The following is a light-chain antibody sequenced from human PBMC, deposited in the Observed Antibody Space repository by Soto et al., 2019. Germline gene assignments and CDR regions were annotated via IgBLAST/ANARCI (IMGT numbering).Light chain of an antibody. Sequence: DVQLTQSPSSLSASIGDTVTISCRSSQSITTSVNWYQQKSGRPPALLIYGASALQIGVPHRFSASGSGTDFTFPSTGLQHEDFASYYCQESYSRPRTFGQGTKVDLK. CDR2: GAS. V-gene: IGKV1-39*01. J-gene: IGKJ1*01. CDR3: QESYSRPRT. CDR1: QSITTS.